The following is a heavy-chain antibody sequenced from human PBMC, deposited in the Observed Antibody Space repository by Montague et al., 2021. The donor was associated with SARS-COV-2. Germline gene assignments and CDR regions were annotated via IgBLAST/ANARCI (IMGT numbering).Heavy chain of an antibody. CDR2: ISYNGRNK. D-gene: IGHD5-18*01. Sequence: SLRLSCAASGFTFSSYALHWVRQAPGKGPEWVAVISYNGRNKQFGDSVKGRATISRDNSKNTLYLQVDSLRTDDTAVYYCAREPKPAGYSYGYTFFDYWGQGTLVTVSS. CDR3: AREPKPAGYSYGYTFFDY. CDR1: GFTFSSYA. V-gene: IGHV3-30*03. J-gene: IGHJ4*02.